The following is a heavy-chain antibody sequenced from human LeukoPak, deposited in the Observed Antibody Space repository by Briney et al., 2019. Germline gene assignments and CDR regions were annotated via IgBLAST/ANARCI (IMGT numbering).Heavy chain of an antibody. D-gene: IGHD3-9*01. Sequence: ASVKVSRKASGYTFTKYAMNWVRQAPGQGLEWMGWINTNTGNPTYAQGFTGRFVFSLDTSVNTAYLQISSLKAEDTAVYYCARTLTGYYRDAFDIWGQGTMVTVSS. V-gene: IGHV7-4-1*02. J-gene: IGHJ3*02. CDR2: INTNTGNP. CDR3: ARTLTGYYRDAFDI. CDR1: GYTFTKYA.